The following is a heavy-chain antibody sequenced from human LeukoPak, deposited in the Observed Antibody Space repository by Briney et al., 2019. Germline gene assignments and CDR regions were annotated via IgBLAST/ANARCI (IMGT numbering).Heavy chain of an antibody. CDR3: ARGRSRVTIFGVALNWLDS. CDR1: GGSLSHYD. CDR2: IHHSGRT. J-gene: IGHJ5*01. V-gene: IGHV4-34*01. D-gene: IGHD3-3*01. Sequence: PLETLTLTCAVYGGSLSHYDWTWIRQPPGKGLEWIGEIHHSGRTNYNPSLKSRITISADTSKKQFSLRLSSVTAADTAVYYCARGRSRVTIFGVALNWLDSWGQGNLVTVSS.